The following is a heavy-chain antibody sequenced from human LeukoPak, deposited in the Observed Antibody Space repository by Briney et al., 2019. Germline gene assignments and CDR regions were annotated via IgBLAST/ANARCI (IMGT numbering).Heavy chain of an antibody. CDR3: ARAFPWAYYFDY. CDR1: GGSISSYY. CDR2: VFYSGST. J-gene: IGHJ4*02. V-gene: IGHV4-59*08. D-gene: IGHD2/OR15-2a*01. Sequence: SETLSLTCTISGGSISSYYWSWIRQPPGKGLEWIGYVFYSGSTNYNPSLQSRVTISVDTSENQFSLRLSSLTAADTAVYYCARAFPWAYYFDYWGQGTLVTVSS.